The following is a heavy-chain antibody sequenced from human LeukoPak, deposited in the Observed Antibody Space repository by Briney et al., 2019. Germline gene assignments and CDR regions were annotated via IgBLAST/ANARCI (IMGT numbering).Heavy chain of an antibody. Sequence: PGGSLRLSCAASGFTFDDYPMHWVRQAPGKGLEWVSGISWNSGSIGYADSEKGRFTISRDNAKNSLYLQMNSLRAEDTALYYCAKDSRRYSGSSAFDQWGQGTLVTVSS. CDR2: ISWNSGSI. CDR3: AKDSRRYSGSSAFDQ. J-gene: IGHJ4*02. CDR1: GFTFDDYP. D-gene: IGHD1-26*01. V-gene: IGHV3-9*01.